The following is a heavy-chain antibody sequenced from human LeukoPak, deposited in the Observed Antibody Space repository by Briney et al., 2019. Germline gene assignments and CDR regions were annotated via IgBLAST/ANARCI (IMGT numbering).Heavy chain of an antibody. Sequence: GGSLRPSCEASALSFTNAWMSWVRQAPGKGLEWVGRIKIKSEDETTDYAAPVRGRFTASRDDSKNTVYLQMNSLKTEDTAVYYCTTDHRTISGVVTPDYWGQGTLVTVSS. CDR2: IKIKSEDETT. V-gene: IGHV3-15*01. CDR3: TTDHRTISGVVTPDY. J-gene: IGHJ4*02. D-gene: IGHD3-3*01. CDR1: ALSFTNAW.